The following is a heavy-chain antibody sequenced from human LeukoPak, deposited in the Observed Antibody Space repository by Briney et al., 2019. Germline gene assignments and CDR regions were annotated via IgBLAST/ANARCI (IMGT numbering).Heavy chain of an antibody. D-gene: IGHD4-17*01. Sequence: SETLSLTCTVSGGSFSSHYWSWIRQPPGKGLEWIGYISYIGSTNYNPSLKSRVTISVDTSKNQFSLKLSSVTAADTAVYYCARDPTTVTKGLDIWGQGTMVTVST. CDR1: GGSFSSHY. CDR2: ISYIGST. J-gene: IGHJ3*02. CDR3: ARDPTTVTKGLDI. V-gene: IGHV4-59*11.